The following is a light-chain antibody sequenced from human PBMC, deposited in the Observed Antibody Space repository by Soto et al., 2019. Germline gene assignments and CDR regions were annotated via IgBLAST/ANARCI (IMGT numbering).Light chain of an antibody. CDR3: QQGYTTPT. J-gene: IGKJ1*01. CDR2: TAS. Sequence: DIQMTQSPSSLSASVGDRATITCRASQSISSDLNWYQQKPGKAPKLLINTASSLQSGVPSRFSGSGSGTDFALIISSLQPEDFAAYYCQQGYTTPTFGQGTKVDIK. CDR1: QSISSD. V-gene: IGKV1-39*01.